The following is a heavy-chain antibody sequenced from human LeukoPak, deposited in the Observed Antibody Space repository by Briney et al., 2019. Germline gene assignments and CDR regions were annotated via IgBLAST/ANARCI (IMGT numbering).Heavy chain of an antibody. V-gene: IGHV4-34*01. CDR1: GGSFSGYY. Sequence: SETLSLTCAVYGGSFSGYYWSWIRQPPGKGLEWIGEINHSGSTNYNPSLKSRVTISVDTSKNQFSLKLSSVTAADTAVYYCARVPGNYYYYYYMDVWGKGTTVTVSS. CDR2: INHSGST. CDR3: ARVPGNYYYYYYMDV. D-gene: IGHD4-23*01. J-gene: IGHJ6*03.